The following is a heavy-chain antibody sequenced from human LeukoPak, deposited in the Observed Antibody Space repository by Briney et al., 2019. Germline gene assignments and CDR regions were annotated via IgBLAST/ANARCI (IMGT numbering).Heavy chain of an antibody. CDR3: ARAQNMAHDAFDI. V-gene: IGHV4-59*01. D-gene: IGHD2/OR15-2a*01. Sequence: SETLSLTCTVSGGSISSYYWSWIRQPPGKGLEWIGYIYYSGSTNYNPSLKSRVTISVDTSKNQFSLKLSSVTAADTAVFYCARAQNMAHDAFDIWGQGTMVTVSS. J-gene: IGHJ3*02. CDR1: GGSISSYY. CDR2: IYYSGST.